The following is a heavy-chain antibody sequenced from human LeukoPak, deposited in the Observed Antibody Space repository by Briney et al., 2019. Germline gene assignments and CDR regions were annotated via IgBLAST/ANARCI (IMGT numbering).Heavy chain of an antibody. D-gene: IGHD6-6*01. CDR3: ARGPNSNWSGLDF. Sequence: GGSLRLSCAASGFTFSSYAMSWVRQAPGKGLGWVSVISGSDGSTYYADSVKGRLTISRDNSKNTLYLQVNNLRAEDTAVYYCARGPNSNWSGLDFWGQRTLLTVSS. J-gene: IGHJ4*02. CDR2: ISGSDGST. CDR1: GFTFSSYA. V-gene: IGHV3-23*01.